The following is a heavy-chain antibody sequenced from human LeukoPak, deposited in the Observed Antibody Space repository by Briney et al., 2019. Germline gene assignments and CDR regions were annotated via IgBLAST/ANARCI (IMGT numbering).Heavy chain of an antibody. CDR2: IYYSGST. CDR3: ARDYYDSSGYPEGGFDY. V-gene: IGHV4-59*12. J-gene: IGHJ4*02. D-gene: IGHD3-22*01. Sequence: SETLSLTCTVSGGSISSYYWSWIRQPPGKGLEWIGYIYYSGSTNYNPSLKSRVTISVDTSKNQFSLKLSSVTAADTAVYYCARDYYDSSGYPEGGFDYWGQGTLVTVSS. CDR1: GGSISSYY.